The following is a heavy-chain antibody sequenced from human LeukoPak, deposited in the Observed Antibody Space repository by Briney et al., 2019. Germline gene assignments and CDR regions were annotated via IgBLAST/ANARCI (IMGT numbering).Heavy chain of an antibody. V-gene: IGHV3-23*01. CDR1: GLTFSSYA. CDR2: ISDSGGST. CDR3: AKDSPVMTR. J-gene: IGHJ4*02. D-gene: IGHD2-21*01. Sequence: GGSLRLSCEASGLTFSSYAMSWVRQPPGKGLEWVSDISDSGGSTYYADSVKGRFTISRDNSKNTLYLQMNSLRAEDTAVYYCAKDSPVMTRWGQGTLVTVSS.